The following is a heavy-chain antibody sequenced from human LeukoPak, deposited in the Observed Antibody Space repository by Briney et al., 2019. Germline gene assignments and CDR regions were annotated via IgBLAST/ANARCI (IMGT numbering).Heavy chain of an antibody. Sequence: PGGSLRLSCAASGFTFDDYAMHWVRQAPGKGLEWVSGISWNSGSIGYADSVKGRFTISRDNAKNTLYLQMNSLRAEDTAVYYCARSILGGATNYWGQGTLVTVSS. CDR3: ARSILGGATNY. V-gene: IGHV3-9*01. CDR2: ISWNSGSI. D-gene: IGHD1-26*01. CDR1: GFTFDDYA. J-gene: IGHJ4*02.